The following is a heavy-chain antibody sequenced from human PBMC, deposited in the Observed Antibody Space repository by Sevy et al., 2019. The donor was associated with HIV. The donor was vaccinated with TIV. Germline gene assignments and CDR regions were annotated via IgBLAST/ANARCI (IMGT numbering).Heavy chain of an antibody. CDR3: VSFFLSCRSGWSCFDY. V-gene: IGHV3-66*02. Sequence: GGSLRLSCAISGFTVNDKYIIWVRQAPGKGLEWVSVIFSSGSTYYAASTKGRFTISRDNSKNTVDLQMNSVRAEDTAVYDWVSFFLSCRSGWSCFDYWGQRTLVTVSS. D-gene: IGHD6-19*01. CDR2: IFSSGST. J-gene: IGHJ4*02. CDR1: GFTVNDKY.